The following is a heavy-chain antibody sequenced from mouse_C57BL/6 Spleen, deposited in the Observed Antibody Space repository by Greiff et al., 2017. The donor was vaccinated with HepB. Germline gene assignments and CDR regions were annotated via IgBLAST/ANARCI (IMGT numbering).Heavy chain of an antibody. J-gene: IGHJ1*03. D-gene: IGHD1-1*01. CDR1: GYTFTSYG. V-gene: IGHV1-81*01. Sequence: QVHVKQSGAELARPGASVKLSCKASGYTFTSYGISWVKQRTGQGLEWIGEIYPRSGNTYYNEKFKGKATLTADKSSSTAYMELRSLTSEDSAVYFCASSSLWYFDVWGTGTTVTVSS. CDR3: ASSSLWYFDV. CDR2: IYPRSGNT.